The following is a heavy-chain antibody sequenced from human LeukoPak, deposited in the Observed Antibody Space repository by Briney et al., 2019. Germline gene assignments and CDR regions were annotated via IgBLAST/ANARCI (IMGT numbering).Heavy chain of an antibody. Sequence: GGSLRLFCAASGFTFRTSAMSWVRQSPGKALEWVSGISRSGEITYYEDSVRGRFTISKDISKNTLYLQMDSLRAEYTAIYYCAKEEVPNDFWGQGTLVTVSS. CDR1: GFTFRTSA. CDR3: AKEEVPNDF. CDR2: ISRSGEIT. D-gene: IGHD1-1*01. J-gene: IGHJ4*02. V-gene: IGHV3-23*01.